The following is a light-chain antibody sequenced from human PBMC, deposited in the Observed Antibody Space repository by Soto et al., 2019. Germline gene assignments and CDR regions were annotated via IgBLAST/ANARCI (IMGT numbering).Light chain of an antibody. J-gene: IGLJ2*01. Sequence: QSALTQPASVSGSPGQSITISCTGTSSDVGSYNLVSWYQQHPGKAPKLMIYEGSKRPSGVSNRFSGSKSGNTASLTISGLQAEDEADYYCCSYAGSPVFGGGTKVTVL. CDR2: EGS. V-gene: IGLV2-23*01. CDR3: CSYAGSPV. CDR1: SSDVGSYNL.